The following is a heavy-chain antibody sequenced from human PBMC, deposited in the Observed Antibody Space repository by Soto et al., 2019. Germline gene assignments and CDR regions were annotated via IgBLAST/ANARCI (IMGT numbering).Heavy chain of an antibody. CDR1: GITFSNHA. V-gene: IGHV3-23*01. D-gene: IGHD3-3*01. CDR2: ISGSGGNT. Sequence: QPGGSLRLSCAASGITFSNHAMSWVRQAPGKGLEWVSLISGSGGNTNYADSVRGRFTISRDNSKKTVYLQMNSLRADDTAVYYCAKGKANSVFGVDTLFDYWGQGTLVTVS. CDR3: AKGKANSVFGVDTLFDY. J-gene: IGHJ4*02.